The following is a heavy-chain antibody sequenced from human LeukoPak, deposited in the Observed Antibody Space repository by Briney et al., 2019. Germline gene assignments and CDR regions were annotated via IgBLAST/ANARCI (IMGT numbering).Heavy chain of an antibody. CDR1: GGSFSGYY. V-gene: IGHV4-34*01. D-gene: IGHD5-18*01. J-gene: IGHJ4*02. CDR2: INHSGST. Sequence: SETLSLTCAVYGGSFSGYYWSWIRQPPGKGLEWIGEINHSGSTNYNPSLKSRVTISVDTSKNQFSLKLSSVTAADTAVYYCARLHEDTALDYWGQGTLVTVSS. CDR3: ARLHEDTALDY.